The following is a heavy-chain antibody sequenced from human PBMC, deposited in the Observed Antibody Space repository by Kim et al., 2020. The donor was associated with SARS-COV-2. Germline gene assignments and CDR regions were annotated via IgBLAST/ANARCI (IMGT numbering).Heavy chain of an antibody. J-gene: IGHJ5*02. CDR2: IYYSGST. V-gene: IGHV4-59*01. CDR3: ARDFGLHNWFDP. CDR1: GGSISSYY. D-gene: IGHD3-3*01. Sequence: SETLSLTCTVSGGSISSYYWSWIRQPPGKGLEWIGYIYYSGSTNYNPSLKSRVTISVDTSKNQFSLKLSSVTAADTAVYYCARDFGLHNWFDPWGQGTLVTVSS.